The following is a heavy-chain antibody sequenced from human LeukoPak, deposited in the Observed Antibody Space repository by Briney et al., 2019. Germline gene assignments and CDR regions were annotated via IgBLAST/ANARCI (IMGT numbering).Heavy chain of an antibody. V-gene: IGHV1-2*02. D-gene: IGHD1-26*01. CDR1: GYTFIVYC. CDR2: INPNTGGT. Sequence: ASVKVSCKASGYTFIVYCLHWMRQAPGQGLEWVGWINPNTGGTSYAQKFQGRVTMTRDTSISTAYMELSRLKSDDTAVYYCARGLGGSFFLGDFWGQGTLVTVSS. CDR3: ARGLGGSFFLGDF. J-gene: IGHJ4*02.